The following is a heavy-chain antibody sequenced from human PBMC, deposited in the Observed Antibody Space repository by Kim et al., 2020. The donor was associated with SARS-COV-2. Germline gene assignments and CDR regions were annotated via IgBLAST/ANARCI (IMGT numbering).Heavy chain of an antibody. CDR2: CYIGGLT. J-gene: IGHJ4*02. V-gene: IGHV3-53*01. D-gene: IGHD6-13*01. CDR1: GVTVSINH. Sequence: GGSLRLSCAASGVTVSINHMSWVRQAPGKGLEWVAVCYIGGLTYYADSVKGRFTISRDNSKNTLFLQMNNLRVEDTAVYYCARIAPAGRGYWGQGTLVTVS. CDR3: ARIAPAGRGY.